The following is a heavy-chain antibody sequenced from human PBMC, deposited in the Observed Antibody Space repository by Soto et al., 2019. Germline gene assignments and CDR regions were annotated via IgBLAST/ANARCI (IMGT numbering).Heavy chain of an antibody. CDR1: GGSISSGGYY. CDR2: IYYSGST. Sequence: QVQLQESGPGLVKPSQTLSLTCTVSGGSISSGGYYWSWIRQHPGKGLEWIGYIYYSGSTYYNPSLRSRVTKTGDTSKDQFSLKRSSVTAADTAGYYCARDGKGGYSSPRGAFDIWGQGTMGTVSS. J-gene: IGHJ3*02. D-gene: IGHD6-13*01. V-gene: IGHV4-31*03. CDR3: ARDGKGGYSSPRGAFDI.